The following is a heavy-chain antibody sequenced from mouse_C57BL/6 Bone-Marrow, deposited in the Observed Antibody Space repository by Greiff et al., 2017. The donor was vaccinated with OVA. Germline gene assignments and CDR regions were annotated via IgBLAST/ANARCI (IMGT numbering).Heavy chain of an antibody. V-gene: IGHV5-15*01. CDR2: ISNLAYSI. D-gene: IGHD2-4*01. CDR3: AEVYYDSSWFAY. J-gene: IGHJ3*01. CDR1: GFTFSDYG. Sequence: EVMLVESGGGLAQPGGSLKLSCATSGFTFSDYGMPWVRQAPRKGPEWVAFISNLAYSIYYADTVKGRFTISRENAKNTLYLEMSSLRSEDTAMYYCAEVYYDSSWFAYWGQGTLVTVSA.